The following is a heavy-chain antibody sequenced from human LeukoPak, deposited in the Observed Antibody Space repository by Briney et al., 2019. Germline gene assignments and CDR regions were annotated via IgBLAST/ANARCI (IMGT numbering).Heavy chain of an antibody. CDR3: ARGEFRVVKFTRFDP. Sequence: SETLSLTCTVSGYSISSGYYWGWIRQPPGKGLEWIGSIYHSGSTYYNPSLKSRVTISVDTSKNQFSLKLSSVTAADTAVYYCARGEFRVVKFTRFDPWGQGTLVTVSS. CDR2: IYHSGST. J-gene: IGHJ5*02. D-gene: IGHD3-22*01. V-gene: IGHV4-38-2*02. CDR1: GYSISSGYY.